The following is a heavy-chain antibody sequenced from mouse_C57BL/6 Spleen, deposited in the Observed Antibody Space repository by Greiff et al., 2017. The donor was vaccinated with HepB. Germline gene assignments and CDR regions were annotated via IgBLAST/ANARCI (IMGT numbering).Heavy chain of an antibody. D-gene: IGHD1-1*01. CDR1: GYTFTSYW. Sequence: VQLHQSGTELVKPGASVKLSCKASGYTFTSYWMHWVKQRPGQGLEWIGNINPSNGGNNYNEKFKSKATLTEDKSSSTAYMQLSSLTSEDPAVYYCARKDDSSSSWYFDVWGTGTTVTVSS. CDR3: ARKDDSSSSWYFDV. CDR2: INPSNGGN. J-gene: IGHJ1*03. V-gene: IGHV1-53*01.